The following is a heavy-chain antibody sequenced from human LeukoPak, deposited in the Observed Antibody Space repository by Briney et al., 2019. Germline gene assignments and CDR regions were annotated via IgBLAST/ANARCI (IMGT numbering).Heavy chain of an antibody. CDR2: ISSSGSTI. J-gene: IGHJ5*02. V-gene: IGHV3-48*03. CDR3: ARGPAEEDTAMAKINWFDP. D-gene: IGHD5-18*01. Sequence: GGSLRLSCVASGFTFSSYEMNWVRQAPGKGLEWVSYISSSGSTIYYADSVKGRFTISRDNAKNSLYLQMNSLRAEDTAVYYCARGPAEEDTAMAKINWFDPWGQGTLVTVSS. CDR1: GFTFSSYE.